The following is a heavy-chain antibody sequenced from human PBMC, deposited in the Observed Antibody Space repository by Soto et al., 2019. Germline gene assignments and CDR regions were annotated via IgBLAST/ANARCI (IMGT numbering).Heavy chain of an antibody. V-gene: IGHV4-31*03. CDR3: AGSVFP. Sequence: QVQLQESGPGLVKPSQTLSLTCTVSGGSISSGGYYWSWIRQHPGKGLEWIGYTYYSGSTYYNPSLTRRVTIPLVTPKSQFSLKLSSVTAAATAVYYCAGSVFPWGQGTLVTVSS. CDR2: TYYSGST. CDR1: GGSISSGGYY. J-gene: IGHJ5*02.